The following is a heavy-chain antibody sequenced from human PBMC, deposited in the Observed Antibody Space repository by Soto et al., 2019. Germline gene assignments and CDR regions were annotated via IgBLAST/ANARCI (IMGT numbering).Heavy chain of an antibody. J-gene: IGHJ4*02. CDR2: IYSGGGT. V-gene: IGHV3-66*01. CDR3: ATRMTTAPY. CDR1: LFIVSDNY. Sequence: EVRLVQSGGGLVQPGGSLRLSCAASLFIVSDNYMSWVRQAPGKGLEWVSLIYSGGGTDYAESVEGRFTISRDNSKNTLYLQLNSLKADDAGIYYCATRMTTAPYGGQGTVVTVSS. D-gene: IGHD1-1*01.